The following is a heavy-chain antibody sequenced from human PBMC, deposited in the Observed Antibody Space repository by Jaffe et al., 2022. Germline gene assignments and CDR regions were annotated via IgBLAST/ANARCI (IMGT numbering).Heavy chain of an antibody. D-gene: IGHD2-2*01. CDR1: GYTFTSYA. V-gene: IGHV1-3*01. CDR2: INAGNGNT. J-gene: IGHJ5*02. CDR3: ARDRGYCSSTSCQGANWFDP. Sequence: QVQLVQSGAEVKKPGASVKVSCKASGYTFTSYAMHWVRQAPGQRLEWMGWINAGNGNTKYSQKFQGRVTITRDTSASTAYMELSSLRSEDTAVYYCARDRGYCSSTSCQGANWFDPWGQGTLVTVSS.